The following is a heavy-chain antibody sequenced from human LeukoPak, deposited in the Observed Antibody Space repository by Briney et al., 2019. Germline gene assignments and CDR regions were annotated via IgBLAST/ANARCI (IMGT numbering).Heavy chain of an antibody. D-gene: IGHD2/OR15-2a*01. CDR1: GYALTDLS. V-gene: IGHV1-24*01. CDR2: VDPEDGET. J-gene: IGHJ4*02. Sequence: ASVKVSCKVSGYALTDLSMHWVRQTPGKGPEWMGGVDPEDGETTYAQKFQGRVTTTEDTSTDTAYMELSSLRSEDTAVYYCARIIRYYFDYWGQGALVTVSS. CDR3: ARIIRYYFDY.